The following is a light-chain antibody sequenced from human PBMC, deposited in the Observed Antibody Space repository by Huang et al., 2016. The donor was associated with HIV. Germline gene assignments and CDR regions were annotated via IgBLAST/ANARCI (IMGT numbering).Light chain of an antibody. V-gene: IGKV3-20*01. CDR3: QQYGNSPLT. CDR1: QRVSTEY. Sequence: ETVLTQSPGILSLSPGERATLSCRASQRVSTEYLAWYQQKPGQAPRLLIHDASVSATGIPDRFSGSGSGTDFTLTINRLEPEDFALYYCQQYGNSPLTFGGGTEVEIK. J-gene: IGKJ4*01. CDR2: DAS.